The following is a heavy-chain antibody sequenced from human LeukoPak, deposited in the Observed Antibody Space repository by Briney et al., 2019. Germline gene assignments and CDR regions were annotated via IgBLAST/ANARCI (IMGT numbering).Heavy chain of an antibody. CDR3: AHRVVYFDWVGHLDY. D-gene: IGHD3-9*01. CDR2: IYWNGDN. V-gene: IGHV2-5*01. Sequence: ESGPTLVNPTQTLTLTCTFSGFSLTTSGVGVGWIRQPPGKALEWLAVIYWNGDNRYSPSLKSRLIITKDTSKNQVVLTMTDMDPVDTATYYCAHRVVYFDWVGHLDYWGQGAPVTVSS. J-gene: IGHJ4*02. CDR1: GFSLTTSGVG.